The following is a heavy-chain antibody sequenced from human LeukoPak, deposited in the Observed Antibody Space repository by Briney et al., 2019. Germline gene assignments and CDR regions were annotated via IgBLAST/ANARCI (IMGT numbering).Heavy chain of an antibody. V-gene: IGHV3-30*04. CDR3: ARDGTPIHGSGWVYMDV. Sequence: GGSLRLSCAASGFTFSSYAMHWGRQAPGKGLEGGAVISYDGRNKYYADPVKGRFTISRDHSKNTLYLQMNSLRAEDTAVYYCARDGTPIHGSGWVYMDVWGKGTTVTISS. CDR1: GFTFSSYA. CDR2: ISYDGRNK. J-gene: IGHJ6*04. D-gene: IGHD6-25*01.